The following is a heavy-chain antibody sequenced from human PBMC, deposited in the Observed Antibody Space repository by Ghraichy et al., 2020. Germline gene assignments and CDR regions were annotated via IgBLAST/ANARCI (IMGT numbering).Heavy chain of an antibody. CDR2: IYHSGTT. J-gene: IGHJ1*01. V-gene: IGHV4-31*03. Sequence: SETLSLTCTVSGGSINSSGYYWNWVRQHPEKGLEWIGYIYHSGTTYYSPSLKSRLSISIDTSKNQFSLKVNSVTAADTAVYYCAANNLRWSREHWGRGAPVTVSS. D-gene: IGHD3-3*01. CDR1: GGSINSSGYY. CDR3: AANNLRWSREH.